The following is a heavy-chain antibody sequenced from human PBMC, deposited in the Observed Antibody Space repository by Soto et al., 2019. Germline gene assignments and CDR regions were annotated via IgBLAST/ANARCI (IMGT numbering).Heavy chain of an antibody. CDR3: ARGGPELATIGSFDY. CDR1: GYTFINYY. D-gene: IGHD5-12*01. V-gene: IGHV1-46*01. J-gene: IGHJ4*02. CDR2: IIPCDGST. Sequence: GASVKVSCKASGYTFINYYMHWVRQAPGQGLEWIGRIIPCDGSTHYAQRFQDRVIMTRDTSTSTVYMELNSLRSEDSAVYYCARGGPELATIGSFDYWGQGTLVTVSS.